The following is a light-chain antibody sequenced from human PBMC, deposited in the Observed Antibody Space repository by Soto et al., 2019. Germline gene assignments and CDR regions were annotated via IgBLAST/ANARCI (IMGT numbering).Light chain of an antibody. CDR1: QTLYNN. V-gene: IGKV3-15*01. CDR3: QQYNDWPLT. Sequence: EIVMTQSPATLSVSPGERATLSYRASQTLYNNLAWYQQKLGQAPRLLIYGASARATDIPARFSGSGSGTEFTLTISGLQSEDFAIYYCQQYNDWPLTFGGGTKVEIK. J-gene: IGKJ4*01. CDR2: GAS.